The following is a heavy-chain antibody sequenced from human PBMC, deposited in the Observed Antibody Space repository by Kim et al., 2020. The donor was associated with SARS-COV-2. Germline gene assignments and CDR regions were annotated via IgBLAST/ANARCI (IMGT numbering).Heavy chain of an antibody. D-gene: IGHD2-2*01. V-gene: IGHV3-23*01. CDR2: ISGSGGST. CDR3: AKDSGAYCSSTSCYYYYYMDV. CDR1: GFTSSSYA. J-gene: IGHJ6*03. Sequence: GGSLRLSCAASGFTSSSYAMSWVRQAPGKGLEWVSAISGSGGSTYYADSVKGRFTISRDNSKNTLYLQMNSLRAEDTAVYYCAKDSGAYCSSTSCYYYYYMDVWGRGTTVTVSS.